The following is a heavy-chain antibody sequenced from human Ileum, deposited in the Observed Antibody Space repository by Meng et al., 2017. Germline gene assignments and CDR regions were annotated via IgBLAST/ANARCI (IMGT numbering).Heavy chain of an antibody. Sequence: VHLLQFRAEVKKPGASVKVTCKASGYTFTGYYRHWVRQAPGQGLEWMGRINPNSGGTNYAQKFQGRVTMTRDTSISTAYMELSRLRSDDTAVYYCARERFYYYDSSGSINWGQGTLVTVSS. CDR3: ARERFYYYDSSGSIN. J-gene: IGHJ4*02. CDR2: INPNSGGT. D-gene: IGHD3-22*01. CDR1: GYTFTGYY. V-gene: IGHV1-2*06.